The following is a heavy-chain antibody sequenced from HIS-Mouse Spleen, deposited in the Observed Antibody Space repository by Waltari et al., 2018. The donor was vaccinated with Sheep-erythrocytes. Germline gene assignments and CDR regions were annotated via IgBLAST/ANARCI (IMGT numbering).Heavy chain of an antibody. CDR2: IYYSGST. D-gene: IGHD3-3*01. Sequence: QLQLQESGPGLVKPSETLSLTCTVSGGSISSSSSYWGWIRPPPGKGLEWIGSIYYSGSTYYNPSLKSRVTISVDTSKNQFSLKLSSVTAADTAVYYCARDEGTYYDFWSGYPPSYYFDYWGQGTLVTVSS. CDR3: ARDEGTYYDFWSGYPPSYYFDY. CDR1: GGSISSSSSY. J-gene: IGHJ4*02. V-gene: IGHV4-39*07.